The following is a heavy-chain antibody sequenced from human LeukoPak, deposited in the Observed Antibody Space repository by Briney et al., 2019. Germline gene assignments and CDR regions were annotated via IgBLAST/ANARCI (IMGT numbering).Heavy chain of an antibody. J-gene: IGHJ4*02. Sequence: GVSLRLSCAVSGLTFSSSWMDWVRQAPGKGLEWVASINPDGNKKYSADSVKGRFTISRDNAENSLYLQMNSLRVEDTAFYYCARGLAYSRLDYWGQGMLVTVSS. CDR3: ARGLAYSRLDY. V-gene: IGHV3-7*01. CDR1: GLTFSSSW. CDR2: INPDGNKK. D-gene: IGHD5-18*01.